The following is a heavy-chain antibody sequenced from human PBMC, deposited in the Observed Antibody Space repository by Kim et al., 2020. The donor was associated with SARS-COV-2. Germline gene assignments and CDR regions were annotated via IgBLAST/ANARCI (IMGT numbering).Heavy chain of an antibody. CDR3: AREQLRFIGSFHFDY. CDR2: IYTSGRT. Sequence: SETLSLTCTVSGGSINGFHWSWIRQPPGKGLEWIGFIYTSGRTNYNPSLKSRVTISFDISKNQFSLNLTSVTAADTAVYYCAREQLRFIGSFHFDYWGQG. J-gene: IGHJ4*02. CDR1: GGSINGFH. V-gene: IGHV4-59*01. D-gene: IGHD1-26*01.